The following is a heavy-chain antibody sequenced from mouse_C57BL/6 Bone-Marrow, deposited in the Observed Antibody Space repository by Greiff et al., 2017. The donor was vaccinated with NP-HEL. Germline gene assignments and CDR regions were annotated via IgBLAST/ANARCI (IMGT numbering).Heavy chain of an antibody. Sequence: QVQLKQPGAELVRPGTSVKLSCKASGYTFTSYWMHWVKQRPGQGLEWIGVIDPSDSYTNYNQKFKGKATLTVDTSSSTAYMQLSSLTSEDSAVYYCARKGWLRRNFDYWGQGTTLTVSS. V-gene: IGHV1-59*01. CDR3: ARKGWLRRNFDY. D-gene: IGHD2-3*01. J-gene: IGHJ2*01. CDR1: GYTFTSYW. CDR2: IDPSDSYT.